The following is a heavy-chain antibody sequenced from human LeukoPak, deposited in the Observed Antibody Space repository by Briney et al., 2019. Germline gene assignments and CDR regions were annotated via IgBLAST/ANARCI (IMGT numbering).Heavy chain of an antibody. CDR2: ISRSGSTR. CDR1: GFTFSACE. Sequence: GGSLRLSCAISGFTFSACELTWVRQAPGKGLEWVSYISRSGSTRYYADSVKGRFTISRDNAKNSLYLQMNSLRAEDTAVYYCARDRVTMVRGVNYYFDYWGQGTLVTVSS. CDR3: ARDRVTMVRGVNYYFDY. J-gene: IGHJ4*02. V-gene: IGHV3-48*03. D-gene: IGHD3-10*01.